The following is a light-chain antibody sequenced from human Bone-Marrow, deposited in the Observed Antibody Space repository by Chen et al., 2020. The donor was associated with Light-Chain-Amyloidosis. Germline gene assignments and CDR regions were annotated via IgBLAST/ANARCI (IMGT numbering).Light chain of an antibody. Sequence: DIVMTQSPATLSVSPGERATLSCRASQNINSNLAWYQQKPGQAPGLLIYGASTRDTGIPARFSGSGSGTEFTLTISSLQSEDFAVYYCQQYNLWYTFGQGTKLEIK. J-gene: IGKJ2*01. CDR2: GAS. V-gene: IGKV3-15*01. CDR1: QNINSN. CDR3: QQYNLWYT.